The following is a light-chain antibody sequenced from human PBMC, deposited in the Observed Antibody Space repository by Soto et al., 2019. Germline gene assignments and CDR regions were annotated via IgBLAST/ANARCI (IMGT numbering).Light chain of an antibody. CDR3: CSYAGSRTWV. CDR1: SSDVGRYNL. Sequence: QSALNQPASVSGSPGQSITISCTGTSSDVGRYNLVSWYQQHPGKAPKLIIYEGSKRPSGVSNRFSGYKSGNTASLTISGLQAEDEADYYCCSYAGSRTWVFGGGTKLTFL. J-gene: IGLJ3*02. CDR2: EGS. V-gene: IGLV2-23*01.